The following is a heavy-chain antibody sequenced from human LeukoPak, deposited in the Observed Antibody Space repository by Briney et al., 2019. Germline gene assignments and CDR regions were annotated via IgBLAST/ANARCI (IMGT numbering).Heavy chain of an antibody. CDR2: IIPILGIA. J-gene: IGHJ5*02. CDR1: GGTFSSDA. CDR3: ASHTITGTTWWFDP. Sequence: SVKVSCKASGGTFSSDAISWVRQAPGQGLEWMGRIIPILGIANYAQKFQGRVTITADKSTSTAYMELSSLRSEDTAVYYCASHTITGTTWWFDPWGQGTLVTVSS. V-gene: IGHV1-69*04. D-gene: IGHD1-20*01.